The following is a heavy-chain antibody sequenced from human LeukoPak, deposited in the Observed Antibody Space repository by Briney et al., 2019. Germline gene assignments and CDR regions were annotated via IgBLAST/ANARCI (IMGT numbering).Heavy chain of an antibody. Sequence: SETLSLTCTVSDASVTTYSWSWLRQPVGKGLAWIARVYSSGATKYNPSLKSRVTISADTSKNQFSLKLPSVTAADTAVYYCARDHYGSGSYKAYFDYWGHGIQVTVSS. J-gene: IGHJ4*01. CDR2: VYSSGAT. CDR3: ARDHYGSGSYKAYFDY. D-gene: IGHD3-10*01. V-gene: IGHV4-4*07. CDR1: DASVTTYS.